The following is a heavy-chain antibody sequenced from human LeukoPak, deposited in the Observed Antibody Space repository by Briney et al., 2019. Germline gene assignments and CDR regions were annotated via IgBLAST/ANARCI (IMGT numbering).Heavy chain of an antibody. V-gene: IGHV4-59*08. CDR1: GGSISSYY. J-gene: IGHJ4*02. Sequence: SETLSLTCTVSGGSISSYYWSWIRQPPGKGLEWIAYISDIGSINYNPSLKSRVTISLDTSKNKFSLKLSSVTAADTAVYYCAGHHPRNTVDFWGQGTLVTVSS. CDR3: AGHHPRNTVDF. CDR2: ISDIGSI. D-gene: IGHD2-8*02.